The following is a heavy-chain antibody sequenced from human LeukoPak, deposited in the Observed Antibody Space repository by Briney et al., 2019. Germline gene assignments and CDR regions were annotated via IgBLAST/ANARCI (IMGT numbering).Heavy chain of an antibody. J-gene: IGHJ4*02. CDR3: ARVPSPDY. Sequence: GESLRLSCATSGFTFSSYEMNWVRQAPGKGLEWVSYISSSGTTTNYADSVKGRFTISRDNAKNSLYLQMNSLRAEDTAVYYCARVPSPDYWGQGTLVTVSS. CDR1: GFTFSSYE. CDR2: ISSSGTTT. V-gene: IGHV3-48*03.